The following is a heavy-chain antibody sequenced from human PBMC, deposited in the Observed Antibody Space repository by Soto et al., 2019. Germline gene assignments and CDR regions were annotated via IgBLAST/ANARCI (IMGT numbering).Heavy chain of an antibody. D-gene: IGHD5-12*01. CDR1: GFPFSCYA. J-gene: IGHJ4*02. Sequence: EVQLVESGGGLVQPGGSLRLSCAASGFPFSCYAMNWVPQAPGKGLEWVSYINSGSSTIYYADSAKGRFTISRDNAKNSLYLQMNSLRDEDTAVYFCVRDRGYTGYDLQYWGQGALVAVSS. CDR2: INSGSSTI. CDR3: VRDRGYTGYDLQY. V-gene: IGHV3-48*02.